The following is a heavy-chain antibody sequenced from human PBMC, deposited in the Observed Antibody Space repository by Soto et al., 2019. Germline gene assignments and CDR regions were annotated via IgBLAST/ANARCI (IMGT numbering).Heavy chain of an antibody. Sequence: PETLSLTCTVSAESTSSNGHHGCCILHATKKGLESIANIYYDGNTYYNPSLKSRVTISLDTSKNQFSLRLTSVTAADTAVYYCGIVYMITFGRITGPNDAFARWCQGKMI. J-gene: IGHJ3*01. D-gene: IGHD3-16*01. V-gene: IGHV4-39*01. CDR1: AESTSSNGHH. CDR2: IYYDGNT. CDR3: GIVYMITFGRITGPNDAFAR.